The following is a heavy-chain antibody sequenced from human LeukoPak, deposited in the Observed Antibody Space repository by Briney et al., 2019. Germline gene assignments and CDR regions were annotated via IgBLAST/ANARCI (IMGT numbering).Heavy chain of an antibody. CDR1: GFTFSSYS. D-gene: IGHD4-17*01. J-gene: IGHJ6*02. Sequence: GGSLRLSCAASGFTFSSYSMNWVRQAPGKGLEWVSSISSSSYIYYADSVKGRFTISRDNSKNTLYLQMNSLRAEDTAVYYCAKDQIGDYGDYPGYYYYGMDVWGQGTTVTVSS. CDR2: ISSSSYI. CDR3: AKDQIGDYGDYPGYYYYGMDV. V-gene: IGHV3-21*04.